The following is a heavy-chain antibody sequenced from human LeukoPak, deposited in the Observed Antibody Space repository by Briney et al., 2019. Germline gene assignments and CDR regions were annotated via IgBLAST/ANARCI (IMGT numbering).Heavy chain of an antibody. V-gene: IGHV4-4*02. J-gene: IGHJ4*02. Sequence: SETLSLTCAVSGVSISSSNWWSWVRQPPGKGLEWIGEMNQSGSTNYNPSLKSRVTISVDKSKNQISLKLTSVTAADTAVYYCARELGFCSYGSCYSFDYWDQGTLVTVSS. D-gene: IGHD2-15*01. CDR3: ARELGFCSYGSCYSFDY. CDR2: MNQSGST. CDR1: GVSISSSNW.